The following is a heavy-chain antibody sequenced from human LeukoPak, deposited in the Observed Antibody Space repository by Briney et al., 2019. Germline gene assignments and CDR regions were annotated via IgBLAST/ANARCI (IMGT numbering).Heavy chain of an antibody. Sequence: PGGSLRLSCAASGFTFSDYYMSWIRQAPGKGLEWVSYISSSGSTIYYADSVKGRFTISRDNAKNSLYLQMNSLRAEDTAVYYCARLTGYSSESWFDPWGQGTLVTVSS. CDR1: GFTFSDYY. CDR3: ARLTGYSSESWFDP. CDR2: ISSSGSTI. J-gene: IGHJ5*02. V-gene: IGHV3-11*01. D-gene: IGHD3-9*01.